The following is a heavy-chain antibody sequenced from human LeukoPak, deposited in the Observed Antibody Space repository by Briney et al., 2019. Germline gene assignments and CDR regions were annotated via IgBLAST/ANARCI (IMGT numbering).Heavy chain of an antibody. CDR2: IYYSGST. J-gene: IGHJ5*02. Sequence: PSETLSLTCTVSGGSVSGCYWSWIRQPPGKGLEWIGYIYYSGSTNYNPSLKSRVTISVDTSENQFSLKLTSVTAADTAVYYCARDREYSSSGLVWFDPWGHGILVTVSS. CDR1: GGSVSGCY. D-gene: IGHD6-6*01. CDR3: ARDREYSSSGLVWFDP. V-gene: IGHV4-59*02.